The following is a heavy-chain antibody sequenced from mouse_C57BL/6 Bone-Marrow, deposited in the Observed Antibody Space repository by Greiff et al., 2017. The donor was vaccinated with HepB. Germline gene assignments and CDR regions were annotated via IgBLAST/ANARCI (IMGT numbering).Heavy chain of an antibody. J-gene: IGHJ1*03. CDR3: ARGIYYYGSSSFFDWYFDV. CDR1: GFSLTSYA. CDR2: IWTGGGT. V-gene: IGHV2-9-1*01. Sequence: QVQLKESGPGLVAPSQSLSITCTVSGFSLTSYAISWVRQPPGKGLEWLGVIWTGGGTNYNSALKSRLSISKDNSKSQVFLKMNSLQTDDTARYYCARGIYYYGSSSFFDWYFDVWGTGTTVTVSS. D-gene: IGHD1-1*01.